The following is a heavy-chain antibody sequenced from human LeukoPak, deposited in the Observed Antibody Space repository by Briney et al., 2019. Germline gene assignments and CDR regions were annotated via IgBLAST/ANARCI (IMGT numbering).Heavy chain of an antibody. Sequence: GGSLRLSCAASGFTFSSYAMSWVRQAPGKGLEWVSSISSSSSHIYYADSVKGRFTISRDNAKNSLYLQMNSLRAEDTAVYYCARRTSTVTTGDYWGQGTLVTVSS. V-gene: IGHV3-21*01. J-gene: IGHJ4*02. CDR3: ARRTSTVTTGDY. D-gene: IGHD4-17*01. CDR2: ISSSSSHI. CDR1: GFTFSSYA.